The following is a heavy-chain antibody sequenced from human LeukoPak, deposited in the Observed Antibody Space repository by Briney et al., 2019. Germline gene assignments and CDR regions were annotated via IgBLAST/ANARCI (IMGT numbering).Heavy chain of an antibody. CDR3: ARGARSAIGLLGYYFDY. CDR1: GGSISSSSYY. J-gene: IGHJ4*02. Sequence: NPSETLSLTRTVSGGSISSSSYYWGWIRQPPGKGLEWIGSIYYSGSTYYNPSLKSRVTISVDTSKNQFSLKLSSVTAADTAVYYCARGARSAIGLLGYYFDYWGQGTLVTVSS. V-gene: IGHV4-39*01. CDR2: IYYSGST. D-gene: IGHD3-22*01.